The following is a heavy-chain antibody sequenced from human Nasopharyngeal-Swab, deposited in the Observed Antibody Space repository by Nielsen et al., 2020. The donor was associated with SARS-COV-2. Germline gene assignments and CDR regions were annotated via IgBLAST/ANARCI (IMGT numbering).Heavy chain of an antibody. V-gene: IGHV1-46*01. CDR2: INPSGGST. Sequence: WVRQAPGQGLEWMGIINPSGGSTSYAQKFQGRVTMTRDTSTSTVYMELSSLRSEGTAVYYCARDYSSHRAFDYWGQGTLVTVSS. D-gene: IGHD6-13*01. J-gene: IGHJ4*02. CDR3: ARDYSSHRAFDY.